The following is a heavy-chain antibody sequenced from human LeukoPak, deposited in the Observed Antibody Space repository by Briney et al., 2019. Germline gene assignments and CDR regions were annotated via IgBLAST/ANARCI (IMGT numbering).Heavy chain of an antibody. CDR1: GYTFTGYY. D-gene: IGHD3-3*01. CDR3: ARGVESWSDYCDY. V-gene: IGHV1-2*02. J-gene: IGHJ4*02. CDR2: INPNSGGT. Sequence: ASVKVSCKASGYTFTGYYMHWVRQAPGQGREWMGWINPNSGGTNYAQKFQGRVTMTRDTSISTAYMELSRLRSDDTAVYYCARGVESWSDYCDYWGQGTLVTVSS.